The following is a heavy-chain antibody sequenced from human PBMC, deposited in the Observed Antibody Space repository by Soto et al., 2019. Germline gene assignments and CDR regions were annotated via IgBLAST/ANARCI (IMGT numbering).Heavy chain of an antibody. CDR3: AKGVELDV. CDR1: GFSFSSFA. J-gene: IGHJ6*04. CDR2: IGDSGAST. D-gene: IGHD1-26*01. Sequence: EVLRLESGGGLVQPGGSLRLSCEASGFSFSSFAMNWVRQAPGKGLEWVSAIGDSGASTYYADSVKGRFTISRDNSRNTRYLQLNSLRAEDTAVYYCAKGVELDVWGNGTTVTVSS. V-gene: IGHV3-23*01.